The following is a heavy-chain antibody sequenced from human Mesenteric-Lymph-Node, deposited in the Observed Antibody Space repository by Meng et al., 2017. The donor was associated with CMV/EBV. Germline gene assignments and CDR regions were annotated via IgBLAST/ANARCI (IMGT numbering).Heavy chain of an antibody. Sequence: SETLSLTCTVSAGSISRYFWSWIRQPPGKGLEWIGYISYSGSTNYNPSLKSRVTISVDAPKNQFSLKLSSVTAADTAVYYCVRVWQQNFDYWGQGALVTVSS. CDR2: ISYSGST. CDR1: AGSISRYF. D-gene: IGHD6-13*01. J-gene: IGHJ4*02. V-gene: IGHV4-59*01. CDR3: VRVWQQNFDY.